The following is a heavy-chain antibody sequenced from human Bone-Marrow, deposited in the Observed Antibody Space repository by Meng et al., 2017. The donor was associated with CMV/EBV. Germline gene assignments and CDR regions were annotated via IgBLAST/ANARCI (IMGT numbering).Heavy chain of an antibody. Sequence: GPTLVKPTETLTLTCTVSGFSLSNARMGVSWIRQPPGKALEWLAHIFSNDEKSYSTSLKSRLTISKDTSKSQVVLTMTNTDPVDTATYYCARIHSSGYYYYYYYGMDVWGQGTTVTVSS. CDR3: ARIHSSGYYYYYYYGMDV. V-gene: IGHV2-26*01. CDR1: GFSLSNARMG. CDR2: IFSNDEK. J-gene: IGHJ6*02. D-gene: IGHD3-22*01.